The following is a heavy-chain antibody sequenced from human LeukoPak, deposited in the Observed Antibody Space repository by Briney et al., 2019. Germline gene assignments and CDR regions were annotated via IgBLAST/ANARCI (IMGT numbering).Heavy chain of an antibody. CDR2: IYYSGST. CDR3: VRGSTLRHYQY. CDR1: GGSISSSTYY. V-gene: IGHV4-39*01. D-gene: IGHD3-16*01. J-gene: IGHJ4*02. Sequence: PSETLSLTCTVSGGSISSSTYYWGWIRRPPGKGLEWIGSIYYSGSTYYNPSLKSRVTVSVHTSKNQFSLNLSSVTAADTAVYYCVRGSTLRHYQYWGQGTLVTVSS.